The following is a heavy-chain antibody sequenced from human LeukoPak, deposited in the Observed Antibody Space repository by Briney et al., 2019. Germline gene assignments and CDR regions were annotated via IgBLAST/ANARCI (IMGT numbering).Heavy chain of an antibody. CDR2: ISMGGDIE. V-gene: IGHV3-30-3*01. J-gene: IGHJ4*02. Sequence: GGSLRLSCAASGFSFSSYDMHWVRQAPGKGLEWVAAISMGGDIEVYRDSVRGRFTISRDNSRSTLYLQMNSLRAGDTAVYYCARSYSGDRPLFDYWGQGTLVTVSS. CDR1: GFSFSSYD. D-gene: IGHD1-26*01. CDR3: ARSYSGDRPLFDY.